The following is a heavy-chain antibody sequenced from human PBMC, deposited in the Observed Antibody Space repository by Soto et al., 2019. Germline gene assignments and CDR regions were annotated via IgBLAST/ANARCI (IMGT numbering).Heavy chain of an antibody. CDR3: ARDRDTMVRGDTCY. D-gene: IGHD3-10*01. Sequence: QVQLVQSGAEVKKPGASVKVSCKASGYTFTSYGISWVRQAPGQGLEWMGWISAYNGNTNYAQKLQGRVTMTADTSTSTAYMELRRLRSDDTAVYYCARDRDTMVRGDTCYWGQGTLVTVSS. CDR2: ISAYNGNT. J-gene: IGHJ4*02. CDR1: GYTFTSYG. V-gene: IGHV1-18*01.